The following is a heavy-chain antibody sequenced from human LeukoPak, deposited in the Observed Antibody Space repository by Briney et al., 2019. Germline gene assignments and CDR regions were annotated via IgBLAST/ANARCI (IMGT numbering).Heavy chain of an antibody. CDR1: GYTFTGYY. Sequence: ASVKVSCKASGYTFTGYYMHWVRQAPGQGLEWMGWINPNSGGTNYAQKFQGRVTMTRDTSISTAYMELSRLRSDDTAVYYCARVKSSGWYYFDYWGQGTLATVSS. D-gene: IGHD6-19*01. CDR2: INPNSGGT. J-gene: IGHJ4*02. V-gene: IGHV1-2*02. CDR3: ARVKSSGWYYFDY.